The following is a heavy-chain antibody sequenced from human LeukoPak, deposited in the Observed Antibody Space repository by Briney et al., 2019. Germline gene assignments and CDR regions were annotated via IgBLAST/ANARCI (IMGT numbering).Heavy chain of an antibody. J-gene: IGHJ4*02. V-gene: IGHV3-21*01. CDR1: GFTLSSHS. CDR2: ISSSSSYI. Sequence: PGGSLRLSCAAPGFTLSSHSMNWVRQAPGKGLEWVSSISSSSSYIYYADSVKGRFTISRDNAKNSLSLQMNSLRAEDTAVYYWARENGGNSAFDYWGQGTLVTVSS. D-gene: IGHD4-23*01. CDR3: ARENGGNSAFDY.